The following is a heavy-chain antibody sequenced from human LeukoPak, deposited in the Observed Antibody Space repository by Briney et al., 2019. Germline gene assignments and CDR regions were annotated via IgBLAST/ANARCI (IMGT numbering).Heavy chain of an antibody. J-gene: IGHJ4*02. CDR3: ARGVGAAPQ. D-gene: IGHD1-26*01. Sequence: PSETLSLTCSVSGFSIGTGYSWGWIRQPPGKGLEWIGTIYHRGNTYYSPSLMSRVTISLDTSKNQFSLKLRAVTAADTAVYYCARGVGAAPQWGQGTLVTVSS. CDR1: GFSIGTGYS. V-gene: IGHV4-38-2*02. CDR2: IYHRGNT.